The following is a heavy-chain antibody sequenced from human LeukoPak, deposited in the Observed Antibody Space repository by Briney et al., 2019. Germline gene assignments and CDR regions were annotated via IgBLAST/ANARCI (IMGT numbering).Heavy chain of an antibody. CDR1: GFTFSSYG. D-gene: IGHD3-10*01. Sequence: GGSLRLSCAASGFTFSSYGMHWVRQAPGKGLEWVAFIRYDGSNKYYADSVKGRFTISRDNSKNTLYLQMNSLRAEDTAVYYCARSLTMVRGYDYWGQGTLVTVS. CDR2: IRYDGSNK. V-gene: IGHV3-30*02. J-gene: IGHJ4*02. CDR3: ARSLTMVRGYDY.